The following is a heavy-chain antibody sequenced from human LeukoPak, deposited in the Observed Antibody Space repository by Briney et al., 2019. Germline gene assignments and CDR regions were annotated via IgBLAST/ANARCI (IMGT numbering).Heavy chain of an antibody. J-gene: IGHJ4*02. CDR3: ARDLGLARRPLYY. CDR2: INPSGSST. CDR1: GYTFTSYY. D-gene: IGHD3-16*01. V-gene: IGHV1-46*01. Sequence: ASVKVSCKASGYTFTSYYMHWVRQAPGQGLEWMGIINPSGSSTSYAQKFQGRVTMTRDMSTSTVYMELSSLRSEDTAVYYCARDLGLARRPLYYWGQGTLVTVSS.